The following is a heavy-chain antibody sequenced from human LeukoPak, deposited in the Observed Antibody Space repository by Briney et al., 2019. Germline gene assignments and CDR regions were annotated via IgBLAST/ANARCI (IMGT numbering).Heavy chain of an antibody. CDR2: IKNDGAVK. CDR3: TTDQSYYGSGSDY. CDR1: GFTFSYHW. J-gene: IGHJ4*02. D-gene: IGHD3-10*01. Sequence: GGSLTLSCAASGFTFSYHWMTWVRQAPGKGLEWVANIKNDGAVKNYVDSVKGRFTISRDNAKNSLYLQMNSLRAEDTAVYYCTTDQSYYGSGSDYWGQGTLVTVSS. V-gene: IGHV3-7*01.